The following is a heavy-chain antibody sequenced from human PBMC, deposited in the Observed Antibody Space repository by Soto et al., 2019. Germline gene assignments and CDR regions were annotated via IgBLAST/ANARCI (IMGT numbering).Heavy chain of an antibody. D-gene: IGHD4-4*01. CDR3: ARTTGRHLDF. Sequence: QLQLQESGPGLVKPWETLSLTCTVSYGSISVINVFWGWVRQPPGKGLEVIGNIDYSGTAYFNPSLGTRVTFPVDTSKNQFSLTLYSVTAADTAVYYCARTTGRHLDFWGQGILVTVSS. CDR2: IDYSGTA. V-gene: IGHV4-39*01. J-gene: IGHJ4*02. CDR1: YGSISVINVF.